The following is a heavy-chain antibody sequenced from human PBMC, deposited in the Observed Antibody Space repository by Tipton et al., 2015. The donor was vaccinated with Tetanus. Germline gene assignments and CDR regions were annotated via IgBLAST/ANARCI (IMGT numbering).Heavy chain of an antibody. D-gene: IGHD2-8*01. Sequence: GLVKPSETLSLTCAVYGGSFSGYYWSWIRQPPGKGLEWIGEINHSGSTNYSPSLKSRVTISVDTSKNQFSLRLKSVTPADTAMYYCARDHRLSASYAGWFDPWGQGTLVTVSS. V-gene: IGHV4-34*01. CDR1: GGSFSGYY. J-gene: IGHJ5*02. CDR3: ARDHRLSASYAGWFDP. CDR2: INHSGST.